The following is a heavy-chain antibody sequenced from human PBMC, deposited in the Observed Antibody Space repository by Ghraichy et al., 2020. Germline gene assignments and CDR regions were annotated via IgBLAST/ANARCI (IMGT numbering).Heavy chain of an antibody. J-gene: IGHJ6*04. V-gene: IGHV4-39*02. Sequence: SETLSLTCSVSGGSISSSSYYWGWVRRPPGKGLEWIGSAYYSGDAFYNSSLKSRVTISVDTSKNHVALKLKSVTAADTAMYFCARGGEGDNWNQRYDYFYRLDVWGKGTPVTVSS. D-gene: IGHD1-1*01. CDR3: ARGGEGDNWNQRYDYFYRLDV. CDR2: AYYSGDA. CDR1: GGSISSSSYY.